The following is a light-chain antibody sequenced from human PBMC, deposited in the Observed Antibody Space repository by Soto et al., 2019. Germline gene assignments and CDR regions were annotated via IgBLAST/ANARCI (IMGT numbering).Light chain of an antibody. Sequence: QSALTQPPSASGSPGQAVTISCTGTSSDVGGYNYASWYQQHPGKATKLLIYEVSKRPSGVPDRFSGSKSGNTASLTGSGLQAADEADYYCNSYAGSYNWVFGGGTKLTVL. V-gene: IGLV2-8*01. CDR3: NSYAGSYNWV. CDR2: EVS. CDR1: SSDVGGYNY. J-gene: IGLJ3*02.